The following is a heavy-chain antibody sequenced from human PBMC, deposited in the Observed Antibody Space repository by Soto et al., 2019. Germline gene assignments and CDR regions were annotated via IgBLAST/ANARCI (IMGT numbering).Heavy chain of an antibody. CDR2: IYHSGST. CDR1: GGSISSGGYS. Sequence: QLQLQESGSGPVKPSQTLSLTCAVSGGSISSGGYSWSWIRQPPGKGLECIGYIYHSGSTYYNPSLKSRVTISVDRSKNQLSLKLSSVTAADTAVYYCARGTTTVTTFDYWGQGTLVTVSS. D-gene: IGHD4-17*01. J-gene: IGHJ4*02. CDR3: ARGTTTVTTFDY. V-gene: IGHV4-30-2*01.